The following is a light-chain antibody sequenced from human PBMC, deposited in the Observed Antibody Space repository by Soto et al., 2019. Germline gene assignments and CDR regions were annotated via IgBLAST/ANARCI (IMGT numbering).Light chain of an antibody. V-gene: IGKV3-20*01. CDR1: QSVSSSY. Sequence: EIVLTQSPGTLSLSPGERATLSCRASQSVSSSYLAWYQQKPGQAPRLLIYGASSRATGIPDRFSGSGSGTGFTLTISRLEPEDFAVYYCQQYGSSPRGFTFGPGTKVDIK. CDR2: GAS. CDR3: QQYGSSPRGFT. J-gene: IGKJ3*01.